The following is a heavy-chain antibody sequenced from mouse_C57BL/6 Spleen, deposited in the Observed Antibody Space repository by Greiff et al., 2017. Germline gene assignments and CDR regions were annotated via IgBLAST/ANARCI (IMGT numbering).Heavy chain of an antibody. CDR1: GYTFTSYW. CDR3: ARTYGSTFFDY. Sequence: QVQLQQPGAELVKPGASVKLSCKASGYTFTSYWMHWVKQRPGQGLEWIGMIHPNSGSTNYNEKFKSKATLTVDKSSSTAYMQLSSLTSGDSAVYYCARTYGSTFFDYWGQGTTLTVSS. CDR2: IHPNSGST. D-gene: IGHD1-1*01. V-gene: IGHV1-64*01. J-gene: IGHJ2*01.